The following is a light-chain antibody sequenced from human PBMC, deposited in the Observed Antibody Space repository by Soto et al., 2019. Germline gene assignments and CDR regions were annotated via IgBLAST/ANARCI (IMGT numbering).Light chain of an antibody. J-gene: IGLJ1*01. V-gene: IGLV2-11*01. CDR2: DVD. Sequence: QSVLTQPRSVSGSPGQSVTISCTGSSSDVGGYNFVSWYLQYPGKAPKLLIYDVDKRPSGVPHRFSGSRSGNTASLTISGLQAEDEADYFCYSYAGSPWVFATGTKVTVL. CDR3: YSYAGSPWV. CDR1: SSDVGGYNF.